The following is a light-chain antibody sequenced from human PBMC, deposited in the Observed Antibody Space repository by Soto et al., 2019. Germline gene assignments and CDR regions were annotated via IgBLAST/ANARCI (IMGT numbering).Light chain of an antibody. CDR2: GAS. Sequence: EIVMTQSPATLSVSPGERATLSCRASQSVSSNLAWYQQKPGQAPRLLIYGASTRATGIPARFSGSGSGTEFTLTISSLQSEDFAVYYCQQYNNWPPNPTFGQGPKVEIQ. V-gene: IGKV3-15*01. CDR1: QSVSSN. CDR3: QQYNNWPPNPT. J-gene: IGKJ1*01.